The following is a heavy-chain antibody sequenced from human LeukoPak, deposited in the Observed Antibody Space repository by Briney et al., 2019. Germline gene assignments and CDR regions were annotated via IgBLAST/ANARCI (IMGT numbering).Heavy chain of an antibody. J-gene: IGHJ4*02. V-gene: IGHV1-69*13. CDR2: IIPIFGTA. D-gene: IGHD2-2*02. Sequence: GASVKVSCKASVYTFTRYDINWVRQATGQGLEWMGGIIPIFGTANYAQKFQGRVTITADESTSTAYMELSSLRSEDTAVYYCAIGYCSSTSCYNQGYWGQGTLVTVSS. CDR1: VYTFTRYD. CDR3: AIGYCSSTSCYNQGY.